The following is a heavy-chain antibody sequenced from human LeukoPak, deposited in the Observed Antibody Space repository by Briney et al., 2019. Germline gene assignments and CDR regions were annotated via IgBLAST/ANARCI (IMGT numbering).Heavy chain of an antibody. J-gene: IGHJ4*02. CDR3: ARASYSYDINGWVPFDY. CDR1: GGSFRGYY. V-gene: IGHV4-34*01. D-gene: IGHD3-22*01. CDR2: INHSGST. Sequence: SETLSLTCAVYGGSFRGYYWRWIRQPPGKGLEWIGEINHSGSTNYNPSLKSRVTISLDPSKHQFALNLSSVTAADTAVYYCARASYSYDINGWVPFDYWGQGTLVTVSS.